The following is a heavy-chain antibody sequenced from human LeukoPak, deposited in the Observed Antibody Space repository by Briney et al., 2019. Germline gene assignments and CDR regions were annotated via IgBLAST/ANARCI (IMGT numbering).Heavy chain of an antibody. Sequence: SETLSLTCTVSGGSVSSGSYYWSWIRQPPGKGLEWIGYIYYSGSTNYNPSLKSRVTISVDTSKNQFSLKLSSVTAADTAVYYCAREAIGRSGYYLYDYRGQGTLVTVSS. CDR3: AREAIGRSGYYLYDY. J-gene: IGHJ4*02. CDR2: IYYSGST. D-gene: IGHD3-3*01. V-gene: IGHV4-61*01. CDR1: GGSVSSGSYY.